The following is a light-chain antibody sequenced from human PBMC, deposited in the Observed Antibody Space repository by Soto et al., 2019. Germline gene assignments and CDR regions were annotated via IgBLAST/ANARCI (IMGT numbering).Light chain of an antibody. CDR2: GAS. J-gene: IGKJ3*01. CDR1: QTIGTY. V-gene: IGKV1-39*01. Sequence: DIQLTQSPSSLSASVGDRVTIDCRTSQTIGTYLSWYRHKPGRAPALLVYGASDLHSGFPSRFSGTGSGTDFTLTISSARPEDSGTYYCQQNYPKNFVFGPGTKVYVK. CDR3: QQNYPKNFV.